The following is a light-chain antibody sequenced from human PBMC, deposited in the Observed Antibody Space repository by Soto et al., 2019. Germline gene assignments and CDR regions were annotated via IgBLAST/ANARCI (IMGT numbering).Light chain of an antibody. V-gene: IGKV1-27*01. CDR1: QGISNY. CDR3: HLRFT. J-gene: IGKJ3*01. Sequence: DIQRTQSPSSLSASVGDRVTITCRASQGISNYLDWYQQKPGKVPKLLIYAASTLQSRVPSRFSGSGSRTDFTLTSSSLQPEDVATYYCHLRFTFRPGTKVDIK. CDR2: AAS.